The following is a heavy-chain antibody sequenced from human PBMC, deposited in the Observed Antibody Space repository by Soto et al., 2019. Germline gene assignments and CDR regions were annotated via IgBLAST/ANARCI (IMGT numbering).Heavy chain of an antibody. CDR1: GFTFSDYY. J-gene: IGHJ6*02. CDR3: AAGRVVVAAYYYYYGMDV. D-gene: IGHD2-15*01. CDR2: ISSSSSYT. Sequence: LRLSCAASGFTFSDYYMSWIRQAPGKGLEWVSYISSSSSYTNYADSVKGRFTISRDNAKNSLYLQMNSLRAEDTAVYYCAAGRVVVAAYYYYYGMDVWGQGTTVTVSS. V-gene: IGHV3-11*06.